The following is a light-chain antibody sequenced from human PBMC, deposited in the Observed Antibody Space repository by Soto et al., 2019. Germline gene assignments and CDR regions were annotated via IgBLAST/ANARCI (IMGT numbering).Light chain of an antibody. J-gene: IGKJ4*02. CDR2: AAA. Sequence: EIVIWQSPPTLYMSPGERASLSCRASQSVSSDYLAWYQQKPGQAPRLLIFAAAARATGVPARFSGSGSGTEFTLPISSLLSDDFLADYYQQYNNWYPGTFGRGTKVDIK. V-gene: IGKV3-15*01. CDR1: QSVSSD. CDR3: QQYNNWYPGT.